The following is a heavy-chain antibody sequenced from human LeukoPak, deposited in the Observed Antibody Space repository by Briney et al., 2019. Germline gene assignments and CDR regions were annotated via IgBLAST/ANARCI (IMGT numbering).Heavy chain of an antibody. CDR2: MNPNSGNT. CDR3: ARGDSSGYYYLY. Sequence: ASVKVSCKVSGYTFTSYDINWVRQATGQGLEWMGWMNPNSGNTGYAQKFQGRVTMTRNTSISTAYMELSSLRSEDTAVYYCARGDSSGYYYLYWGQGTLVTVSS. V-gene: IGHV1-8*01. J-gene: IGHJ4*02. D-gene: IGHD3-22*01. CDR1: GYTFTSYD.